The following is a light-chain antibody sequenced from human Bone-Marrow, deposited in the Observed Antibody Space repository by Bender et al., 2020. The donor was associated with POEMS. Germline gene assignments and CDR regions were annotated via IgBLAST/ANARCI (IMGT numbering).Light chain of an antibody. CDR2: EVT. V-gene: IGLV2-23*02. J-gene: IGLJ2*01. CDR1: SSDVGYYNL. Sequence: QSALTQPASVSGSPGQSIPISCTGTSSDVGYYNLVSWYQQHPGKAPKLMIYEVTKRPSGVSSRFSGSKSGNTASLTISGLQAEDEADYYCCSYAGSTTVFGGGTELTVL. CDR3: CSYAGSTTV.